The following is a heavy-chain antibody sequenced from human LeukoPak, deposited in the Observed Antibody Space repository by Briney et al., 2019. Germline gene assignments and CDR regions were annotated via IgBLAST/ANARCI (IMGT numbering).Heavy chain of an antibody. CDR3: AKGYGNLMYPPG. D-gene: IGHD1-1*01. V-gene: IGHV3-74*01. Sequence: GGSLRLSCAASGFTFSSYWMHWVRQAPGKGLVWVSRIISDGSSTTYADSVKGRFTISRDNAKNMVYLQMNSLRAEDTAVYYCAKGYGNLMYPPGWGQGTLVTVSS. CDR2: IISDGSST. CDR1: GFTFSSYW. J-gene: IGHJ4*02.